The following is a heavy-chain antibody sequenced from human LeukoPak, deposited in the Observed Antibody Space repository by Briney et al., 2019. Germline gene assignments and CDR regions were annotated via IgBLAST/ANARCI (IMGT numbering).Heavy chain of an antibody. CDR2: IYYSGST. CDR1: GGSISSYY. D-gene: IGHD1-26*01. Sequence: TSETLSLTCTVSGGSISSYYWSWIRQPPGKGLEWVGYIYYSGSTNYNPSLKSRVTISVDTSKNQFSLKLSSVTAADTAVYYCARFSSGSYQARDYWGQGTLVTVSS. V-gene: IGHV4-59*08. J-gene: IGHJ4*02. CDR3: ARFSSGSYQARDY.